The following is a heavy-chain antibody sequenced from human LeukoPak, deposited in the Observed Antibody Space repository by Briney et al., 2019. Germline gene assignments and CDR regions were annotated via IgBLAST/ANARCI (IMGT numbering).Heavy chain of an antibody. CDR2: INWNGSST. Sequence: GGSLRLSCAASGFTFDDYGMSWVRQAPGKGLEWVSGINWNGSSTGYADSVKGRFTISRDNSRNTLFLQMNSLRAEDTAVYYCAKDATVTISGSYFDCWGQGTLVTVSS. D-gene: IGHD4-17*01. V-gene: IGHV3-20*04. CDR1: GFTFDDYG. J-gene: IGHJ4*02. CDR3: AKDATVTISGSYFDC.